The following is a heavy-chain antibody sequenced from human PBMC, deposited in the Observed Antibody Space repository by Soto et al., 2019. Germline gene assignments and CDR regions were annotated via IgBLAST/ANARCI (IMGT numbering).Heavy chain of an antibody. V-gene: IGHV4-59*01. CDR2: IYYSGST. J-gene: IGHJ6*03. CDR1: GGSISSYY. CDR3: ARDGCSGGSCYSNNRSYYYMDV. Sequence: PSETLSLTCTVSGGSISSYYWSWIRQPPGKGLEWIGYIYYSGSTNYNPSLKSRVTISVDTSKNQFSLKLSSVTAADTAVYYCARDGCSGGSCYSNNRSYYYMDVWGKGTTVTAP. D-gene: IGHD2-15*01.